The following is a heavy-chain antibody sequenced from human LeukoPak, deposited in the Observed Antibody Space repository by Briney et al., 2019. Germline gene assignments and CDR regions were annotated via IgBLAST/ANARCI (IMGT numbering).Heavy chain of an antibody. V-gene: IGHV4-34*01. CDR3: ARGKPYYYGMDV. J-gene: IGHJ6*02. Sequence: KASETLSLTCAVYGGSFSGYYWSWIRQPPGKGLEWIGEINHSGSTNYNPSLKSRVTISVDTSKNQFSLKPSSVTAADTAVYYCARGKPYYYGMDVWGQGTTVTVSS. CDR1: GGSFSGYY. CDR2: INHSGST.